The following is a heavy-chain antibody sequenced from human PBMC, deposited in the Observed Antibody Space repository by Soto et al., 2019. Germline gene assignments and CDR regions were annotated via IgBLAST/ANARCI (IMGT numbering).Heavy chain of an antibody. Sequence: PGGSLRLSCVASGFPFLNYDMHWVRQAPGKGLEWVAGISGSGGTFDANSVRGRFIISKDDSKNTLYLQMNSLRVEDTALYYCAKDRQGSGPDFDLWGRGTLV. CDR1: GFPFLNYD. V-gene: IGHV3-23*01. D-gene: IGHD3-10*01. CDR2: ISGSGGT. CDR3: AKDRQGSGPDFDL. J-gene: IGHJ2*01.